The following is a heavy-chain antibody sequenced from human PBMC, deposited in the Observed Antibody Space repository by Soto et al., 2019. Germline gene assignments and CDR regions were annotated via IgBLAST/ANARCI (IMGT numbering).Heavy chain of an antibody. Sequence: SETLSLTCTVSGGSISSSSYYWGWIRHPPGKGLEWIGSIYYSGSTYYNPSLKSRVTISVDTSKNQFSLKLSSVTAADTAVYYCAGPPGVVGEMDDYYYYGMDVWGQGTTVTVSS. D-gene: IGHD3-3*01. CDR3: AGPPGVVGEMDDYYYYGMDV. V-gene: IGHV4-39*07. CDR1: GGSISSSSYY. J-gene: IGHJ6*02. CDR2: IYYSGST.